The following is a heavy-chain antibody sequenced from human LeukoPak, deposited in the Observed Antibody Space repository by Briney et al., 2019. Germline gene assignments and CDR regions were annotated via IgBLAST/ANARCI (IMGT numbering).Heavy chain of an antibody. J-gene: IGHJ3*02. D-gene: IGHD2-15*01. Sequence: GGSLRLSCAASAFALSSFEMIWVRQAPVKGLEWVSYIDSRGDTIYYADSVKGRFTVSRDYAKNSLFLQMNSLRAEDTAVYYCARAVAATGTLFDAFDRWGQGTMVTVSS. V-gene: IGHV3-48*03. CDR1: AFALSSFE. CDR2: IDSRGDTI. CDR3: ARAVAATGTLFDAFDR.